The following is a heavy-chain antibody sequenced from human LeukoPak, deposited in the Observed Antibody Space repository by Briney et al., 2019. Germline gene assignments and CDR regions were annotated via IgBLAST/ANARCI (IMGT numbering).Heavy chain of an antibody. Sequence: PSETLSLTCAVSGYSISSGYYWGWIRQPPGKGLEWIGSIYHSGSTYYNPSLKSRVTISVDTSKNQFSPKLSSVTAADTAVYYCARQSGVGYYYYYYMDVWGKGTTVTVSS. CDR3: ARQSGVGYYYYYYMDV. D-gene: IGHD2-8*01. J-gene: IGHJ6*03. CDR1: GYSISSGYY. V-gene: IGHV4-38-2*01. CDR2: IYHSGST.